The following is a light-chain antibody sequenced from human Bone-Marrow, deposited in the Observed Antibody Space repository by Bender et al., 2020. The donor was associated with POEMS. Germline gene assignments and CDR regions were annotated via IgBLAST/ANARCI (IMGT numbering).Light chain of an antibody. CDR1: SSDVGSYNL. Sequence: QSALTQPASVSGSPGQSITISCIGTSSDVGSYNLVSWYQHHPGKAPKLMIYEVDKRPSGVSNRFSGSKSGNTASLTISGLQAEDEADYFCCSYAGSTSLFGGGPKLTVL. CDR3: CSYAGSTSL. V-gene: IGLV2-23*02. J-gene: IGLJ2*01. CDR2: EVD.